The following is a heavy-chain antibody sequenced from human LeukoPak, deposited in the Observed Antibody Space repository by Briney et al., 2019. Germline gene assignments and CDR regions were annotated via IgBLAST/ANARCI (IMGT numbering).Heavy chain of an antibody. V-gene: IGHV1-2*02. CDR1: GYTFTGYY. CDR3: AGGLLTGTTGG. D-gene: IGHD1-7*01. CDR2: INPNSGGT. J-gene: IGHJ3*01. Sequence: PGRSLRLSCAASGYTFTGYYMHWVRQAPGQGLEWMGWINPNSGGTNYAQKFLGRVTMTRDTSISTAYMELSRLRSDDTAVYYCAGGLLTGTTGGWGQGTMVTVSS.